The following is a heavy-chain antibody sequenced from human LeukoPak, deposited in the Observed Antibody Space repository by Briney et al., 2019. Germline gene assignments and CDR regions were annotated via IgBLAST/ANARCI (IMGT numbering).Heavy chain of an antibody. J-gene: IGHJ4*02. CDR1: GFTFSNHG. Sequence: GGSLRLSCAASGFTFSNHGMNWVRQAPGKGLEWLSGVSPPGGGTYYADSVKGRFTISRDDSKNTLYLQMNSLRAEDTAVYYCAKDHIGYYYDSSGYSDYWGQGTLVTVSS. V-gene: IGHV3-23*01. CDR3: AKDHIGYYYDSSGYSDY. D-gene: IGHD3-22*01. CDR2: VSPPGGGT.